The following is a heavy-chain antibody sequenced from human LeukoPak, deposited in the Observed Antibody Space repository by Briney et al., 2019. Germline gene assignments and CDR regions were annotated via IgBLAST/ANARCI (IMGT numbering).Heavy chain of an antibody. CDR3: ARGGSWFYYYGMDV. V-gene: IGHV4-59*01. Sequence: SETLSLTCTVSGGSISSYYWSWIRQPPGKGLEWIGNIYYSGNTNYNPSLKSRVTISVDTSKNQFSLKLSSVTAADTAVYYCARGGSWFYYYGMDVWGQGTTVTVSS. J-gene: IGHJ6*02. D-gene: IGHD6-13*01. CDR1: GGSISSYY. CDR2: IYYSGNT.